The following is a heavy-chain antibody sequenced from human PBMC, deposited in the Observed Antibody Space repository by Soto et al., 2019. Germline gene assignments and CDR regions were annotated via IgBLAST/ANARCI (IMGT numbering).Heavy chain of an antibody. D-gene: IGHD2-21*01. CDR3: AREKYSRNYYYLGY. J-gene: IGHJ4*01. CDR1: GGSINNYY. V-gene: IGHV4-4*07. CDR2: IYSTGST. Sequence: SETLSLTCSVSGGSINNYYWSWIRQPAGKGLEWIGRIYSTGSTNYNPSLRSRVTMSVDTSKKQFSLKLTSVTAADTAVYYSAREKYSRNYYYLGYRGHGILVTGSS.